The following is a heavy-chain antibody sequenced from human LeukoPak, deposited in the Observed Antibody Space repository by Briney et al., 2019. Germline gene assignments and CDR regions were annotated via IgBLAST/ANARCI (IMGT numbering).Heavy chain of an antibody. D-gene: IGHD3-9*01. Sequence: GGSLRLSCAASGFTFSSYSMNWVRQAPGKGLEWVSSISSSSSYIYYADSVKGRFTISRDNAKNSLYLQMNSLRAEDTAVYYCASPVYDILTGYQNDAFDIWGQGTMVTVST. J-gene: IGHJ3*02. CDR1: GFTFSSYS. CDR2: ISSSSSYI. V-gene: IGHV3-21*01. CDR3: ASPVYDILTGYQNDAFDI.